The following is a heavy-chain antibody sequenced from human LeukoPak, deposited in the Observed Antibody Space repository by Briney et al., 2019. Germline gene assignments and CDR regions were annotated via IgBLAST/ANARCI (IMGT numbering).Heavy chain of an antibody. D-gene: IGHD2-2*01. J-gene: IGHJ4*02. Sequence: GGSLRLSCAASGNYWMHWVRQAPGKGLVWVSHINGDGSWTTYADSVKGGFTISKDNAKNTVYLQMNNLRAEDTAVYYCVSFYETYWGRGTLVTVSS. CDR1: GNYW. CDR2: INGDGSWT. V-gene: IGHV3-74*01. CDR3: VSFYETY.